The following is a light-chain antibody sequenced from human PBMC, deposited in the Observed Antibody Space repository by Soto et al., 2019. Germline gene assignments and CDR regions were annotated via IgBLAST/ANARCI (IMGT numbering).Light chain of an antibody. CDR1: QYIHNY. J-gene: IGKJ2*01. CDR2: AAY. CDR3: QQSYSTPPYT. V-gene: IGKV1-39*01. Sequence: DIQMTQSPSSLSTSVGDRVTITCRASQYIHNYLNWYQQKPGKAPKLLIFAAYNLQSGVPSRFSGSGSGTDFTLTISSLQHEDFATYYCQQSYSTPPYTFGQGTKLDMK.